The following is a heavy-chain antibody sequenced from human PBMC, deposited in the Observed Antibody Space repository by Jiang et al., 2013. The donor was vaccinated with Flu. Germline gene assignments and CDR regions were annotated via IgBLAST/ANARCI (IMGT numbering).Heavy chain of an antibody. CDR3: ASQRGLYGMDV. CDR1: GGSFSGYY. D-gene: IGHD6-25*01. Sequence: ETLSHTCAVYGGSFSGYYWSWIRQPPGKGLEWIGEVHHSGTTNYNPSLKSRVTISVDTSKNQFSLNLSSVTAADTAVYYCASQRGLYGMDVWGQGTTVTVSS. J-gene: IGHJ6*02. CDR2: VHHSGTT. V-gene: IGHV4-34*01.